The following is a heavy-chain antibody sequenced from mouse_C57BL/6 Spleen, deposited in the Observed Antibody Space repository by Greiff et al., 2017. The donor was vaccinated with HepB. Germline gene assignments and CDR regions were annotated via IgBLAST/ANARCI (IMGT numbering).Heavy chain of an antibody. V-gene: IGHV1-74*01. Sequence: QVQLKEPGAELVKPGASVKFSCKASGSTFTTYWMHWVRQSPGKGLEWIGRIHPSVSDTNNNQKFKGKATLTVDKSSSTAYMQLSSLTSEVTAVYYCEIPDITTVVATYLKYFEVWGTGTTVTVSS. CDR1: GSTFTTYW. CDR3: EIPDITTVVATYLKYFEV. J-gene: IGHJ1*03. D-gene: IGHD1-1*01. CDR2: IHPSVSDT.